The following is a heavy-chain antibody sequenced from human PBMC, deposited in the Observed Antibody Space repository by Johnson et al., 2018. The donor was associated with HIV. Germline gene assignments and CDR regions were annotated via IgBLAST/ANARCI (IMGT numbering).Heavy chain of an antibody. V-gene: IGHV3-15*01. D-gene: IGHD3-16*02. Sequence: VQLVESGGGLVQPGGSLRISCEASGMIFSNLWFNWVRQAPGKGLEWVGRIRSKSAGGTIEYAAPVKGRFTISRDDSRDTLYLQMNSLKTEDTAVYYCSTDQPTAPLIIMNAFDIWGQGTIVTVSS. CDR2: IRSKSAGGTI. CDR3: STDQPTAPLIIMNAFDI. J-gene: IGHJ3*02. CDR1: GMIFSNLW.